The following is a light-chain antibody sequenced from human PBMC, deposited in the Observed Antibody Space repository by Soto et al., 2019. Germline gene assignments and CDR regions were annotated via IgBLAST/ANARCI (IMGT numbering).Light chain of an antibody. Sequence: ILMTQSPATLSVSPGERATLSCRASQSVSSNLAWYQQKPGQAPSLLIYGASTRATGIPARFSGSGSGTEFTLTISSLQSEDFAVYYCQQYNNWPPWTFGQGTKVEIK. CDR2: GAS. J-gene: IGKJ1*01. V-gene: IGKV3-15*01. CDR3: QQYNNWPPWT. CDR1: QSVSSN.